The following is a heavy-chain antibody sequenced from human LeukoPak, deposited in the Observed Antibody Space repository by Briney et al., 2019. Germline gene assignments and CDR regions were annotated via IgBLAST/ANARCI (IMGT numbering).Heavy chain of an antibody. CDR2: IYYSGST. V-gene: IGHV4-31*03. Sequence: SETLSLTCTVSGGSISSGGYYWRWIRQHPGKGLEWIGYIYYSGSTYYNPSLKSRVTISVDTSKNQFSLKLSSVTAADTAVYYCARDRRHIVVAWGQGTLVTVSS. CDR3: ARDRRHIVVA. J-gene: IGHJ5*02. CDR1: GGSISSGGYY. D-gene: IGHD2-21*01.